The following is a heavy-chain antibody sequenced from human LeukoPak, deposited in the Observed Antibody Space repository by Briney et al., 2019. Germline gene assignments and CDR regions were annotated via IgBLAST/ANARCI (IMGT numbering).Heavy chain of an antibody. D-gene: IGHD6-6*01. Sequence: GGSLRLSCSASGFTFSSYAMHWVRQAPGKGLEYASAISSNGGSTYYADSVKGRFTISRDNSKNTLYLQMSSLRAEDTAVYYCARGAARIDYWGQGTLVTVSS. CDR2: ISSNGGST. CDR3: ARGAARIDY. J-gene: IGHJ4*02. V-gene: IGHV3-64D*06. CDR1: GFTFSSYA.